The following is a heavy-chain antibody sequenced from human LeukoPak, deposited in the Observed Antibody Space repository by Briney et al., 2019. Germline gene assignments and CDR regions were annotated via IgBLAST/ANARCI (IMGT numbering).Heavy chain of an antibody. V-gene: IGHV3-23*01. D-gene: IGHD3-9*01. J-gene: IGHJ4*02. CDR1: GDTFSGYA. Sequence: HPGGSLRLSCAASGDTFSGYAMSWVRQAPGKGLEWVSTTSGSGGSTYYADSVKGRFTISRDNSKNTLYLQMSSLRAEDTAVYYCAKGKAPYNNDWFYFDSWGQGTLVTVSS. CDR2: TSGSGGST. CDR3: AKGKAPYNNDWFYFDS.